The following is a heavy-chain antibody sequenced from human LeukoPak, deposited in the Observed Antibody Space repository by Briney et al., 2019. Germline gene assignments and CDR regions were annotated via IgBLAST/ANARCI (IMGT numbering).Heavy chain of an antibody. V-gene: IGHV4-4*07. J-gene: IGHJ2*01. CDR2: SYTSGST. CDR1: GGSISSYY. Sequence: SETLSLTCTVSGGSISSYYWSWIRQPAGKGLEWIGRSYTSGSTNYNPSLKSRVTMSVDTSKNQFSLKLSSVNAADPAVYYCARGPPHGYYWYFELWGRGTLVTVFS. CDR3: ARGPPHGYYWYFEL. D-gene: IGHD3-22*01.